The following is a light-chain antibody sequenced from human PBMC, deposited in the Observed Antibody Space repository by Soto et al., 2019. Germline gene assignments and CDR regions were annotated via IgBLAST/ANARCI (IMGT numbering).Light chain of an antibody. Sequence: TQSPATLSVSPGERGTITCRASQSISSWLAWYQQKPGKAPNLLIYKASSLESGVPSRFSGSGSGTESTLTISSLQPDDFATYYCQQYNSYPLTFGGGTKVDI. V-gene: IGKV1-5*03. CDR1: QSISSW. J-gene: IGKJ4*01. CDR2: KAS. CDR3: QQYNSYPLT.